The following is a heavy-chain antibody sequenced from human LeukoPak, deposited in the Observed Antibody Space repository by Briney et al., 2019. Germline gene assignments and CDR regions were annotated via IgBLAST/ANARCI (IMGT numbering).Heavy chain of an antibody. V-gene: IGHV3-30-3*01. D-gene: IGHD5-18*01. CDR1: GFTFSSYA. CDR3: ARPFYRYATGYSFGMDV. Sequence: GGSLRLSCAASGFTFSSYAMHWVRQAPGKGLEWVAVISYDGSNKYYADSVKGRFTVSRDNSKNTVYLQMNSLRAEDTAIYFCARPFYRYATGYSFGMDVWGQGTTVTVSS. J-gene: IGHJ6*02. CDR2: ISYDGSNK.